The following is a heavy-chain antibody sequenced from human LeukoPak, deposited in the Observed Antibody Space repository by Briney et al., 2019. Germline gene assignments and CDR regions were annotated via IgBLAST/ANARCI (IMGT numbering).Heavy chain of an antibody. CDR1: GGSISSSNW. Sequence: NASETLSLTCAVSGGSISSSNWWSWVRQPPGKGLEWIGEIYHSGSTNYNPSLKSRVTISVDKSKNQFSLKLSSVTASDTAVYYCVGERTMVGGADIWGQGTKVTVSS. D-gene: IGHD2-21*01. CDR2: IYHSGST. J-gene: IGHJ3*02. CDR3: VGERTMVGGADI. V-gene: IGHV4-4*02.